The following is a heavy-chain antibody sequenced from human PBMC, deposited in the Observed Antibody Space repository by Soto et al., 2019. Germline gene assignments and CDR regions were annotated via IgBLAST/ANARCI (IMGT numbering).Heavy chain of an antibody. Sequence: SETLSLTCTVSGGSISSYYWSWIRQPPGKGLEWIGYIYYSGSTNYNPSPKSRVTISVDTSKNQFSLKLSSVTAADTAVYYCARRYGGNFDFWGQGTLVTVS. V-gene: IGHV4-59*01. CDR3: ARRYGGNFDF. CDR2: IYYSGST. D-gene: IGHD1-26*01. CDR1: GGSISSYY. J-gene: IGHJ4*02.